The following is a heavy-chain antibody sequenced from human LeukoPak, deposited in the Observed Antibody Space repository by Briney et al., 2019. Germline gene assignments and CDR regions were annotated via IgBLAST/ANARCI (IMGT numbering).Heavy chain of an antibody. CDR1: GYSFPTYW. CDR2: IYPGDSDT. Sequence: GESLKISCKGSGYSFPTYWIGWVRQMPGKGLEWIGIIYPGDSDTRYSPFFQGQVTISADTSISTAYLQWSSLRASDTAMYYCACLEATGNYFDYWGQGTLVTVSS. D-gene: IGHD1-1*01. CDR3: ACLEATGNYFDY. J-gene: IGHJ4*02. V-gene: IGHV5-51*01.